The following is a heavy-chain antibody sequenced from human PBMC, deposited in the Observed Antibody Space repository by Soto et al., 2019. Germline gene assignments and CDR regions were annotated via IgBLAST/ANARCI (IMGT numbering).Heavy chain of an antibody. CDR2: ISAYNGNT. J-gene: IGHJ4*02. CDR1: GYTFTSYG. D-gene: IGHD3-22*01. Sequence: ASVKVSCKASGYTFTSYGISWVREAPGQGLEWMGWISAYNGNTNYAQKLQGRVTMTTDTSTSTAYMELRSLRSDDTAVYYCARTSDYYDSSGRPRDYFDYWGQGTLVTVYS. CDR3: ARTSDYYDSSGRPRDYFDY. V-gene: IGHV1-18*01.